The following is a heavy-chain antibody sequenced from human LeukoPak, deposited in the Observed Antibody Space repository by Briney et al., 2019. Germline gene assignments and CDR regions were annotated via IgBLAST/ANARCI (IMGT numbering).Heavy chain of an antibody. J-gene: IGHJ4*02. V-gene: IGHV3-30*18. CDR2: IPYDGSNK. CDR1: GFTFSSYG. D-gene: IGHD3-10*01. CDR3: AKELWFGELLTYFDY. Sequence: GRSLRLSYAASGFTFSSYGMHCVRQASGKALEWVTVIPYDGSNKYYADSVKGRFNIPRDNSKNTLYLQMNSLRAEDTAVYYCAKELWFGELLTYFDYWGQGTLVTVSS.